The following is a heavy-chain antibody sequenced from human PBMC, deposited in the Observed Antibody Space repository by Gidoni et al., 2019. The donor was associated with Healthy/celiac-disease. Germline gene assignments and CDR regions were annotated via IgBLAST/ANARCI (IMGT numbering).Heavy chain of an antibody. CDR3: TRVHDCSSTSCANTMDV. CDR2: IRSKAYGGTT. D-gene: IGHD2-2*01. J-gene: IGHJ6*02. V-gene: IGHV3-49*03. Sequence: EVQLVESGGGLVQPGRSLSLSCTASGFTFGAYAMSWFRQAPGKGLEWVGFIRSKAYGGTTEYAASVKGRFTISRDDSKSIAYLQMNSLKTEDTAVYYCTRVHDCSSTSCANTMDVWGQGTTVTVSS. CDR1: GFTFGAYA.